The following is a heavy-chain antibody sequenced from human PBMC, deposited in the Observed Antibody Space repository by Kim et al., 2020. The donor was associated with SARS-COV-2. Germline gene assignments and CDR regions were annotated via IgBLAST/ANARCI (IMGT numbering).Heavy chain of an antibody. CDR2: QDGTAK. V-gene: IGHV3-7*04. CDR3: VRGIPSA. Sequence: QDGTAKIDVDPGKGRFTISRDNAKNSVFLQMNSLRAEDTAVYYCVRGIPSAWGQGTLVTVTS. J-gene: IGHJ5*02. D-gene: IGHD2-21*01.